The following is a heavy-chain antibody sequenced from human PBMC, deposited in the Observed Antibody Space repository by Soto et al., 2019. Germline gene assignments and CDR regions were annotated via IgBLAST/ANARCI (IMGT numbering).Heavy chain of an antibody. J-gene: IGHJ5*02. CDR3: ARSVFP. V-gene: IGHV4-31*03. Sequence: QVQLQESGPGLVKPSQTLSLTCTVSGGSISSGGYYWSWIRQHPGKGLEWIGYIYYSKSTYYNPSLKNRVTISLDTSKHPFSLKLTSVTAADTAVYCCARSVFPWGQGTLVTVSS. CDR1: GGSISSGGYY. CDR2: IYYSKST.